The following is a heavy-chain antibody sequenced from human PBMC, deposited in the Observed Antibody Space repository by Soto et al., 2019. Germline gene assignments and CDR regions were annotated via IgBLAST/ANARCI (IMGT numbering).Heavy chain of an antibody. Sequence: GGSLRFSCAAYGFIFKMYWMHWVRQSPGKGLVWISRIYNDGTYSDYADSVRGRFTISRDNVNDTLYLQMNNLRAEDSGLYYCTRGPRPISTGTGAYWSQGTQVTVSS. CDR2: IYNDGTYS. J-gene: IGHJ4*02. V-gene: IGHV3-74*01. CDR1: GFIFKMYW. D-gene: IGHD1-1*01. CDR3: TRGPRPISTGTGAY.